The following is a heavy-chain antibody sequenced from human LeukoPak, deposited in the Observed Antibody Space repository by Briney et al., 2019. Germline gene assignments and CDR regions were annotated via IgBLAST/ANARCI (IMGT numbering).Heavy chain of an antibody. CDR3: ARGGPTARGY. CDR2: IKQDGSEK. J-gene: IGHJ4*02. Sequence: PGGSLRLSCSGSGSTFSSYWMSWVRQAPGKGLEWVANIKQDGSEKYYVDSVKGRFTISRDNAKNSLYLQMNSLRAEDTAVYYCARGGPTARGYWGQGTLVTISS. CDR1: GSTFSSYW. V-gene: IGHV3-7*01. D-gene: IGHD2-15*01.